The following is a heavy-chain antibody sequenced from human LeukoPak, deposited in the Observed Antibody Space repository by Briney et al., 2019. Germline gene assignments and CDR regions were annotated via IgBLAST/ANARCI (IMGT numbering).Heavy chain of an antibody. D-gene: IGHD6-19*01. CDR3: ARDAYSSGEY. V-gene: IGHV4-39*07. Sequence: SETLSLTCTVSGGSISSYYWGWIRQPPGKGLEWIGSIYYSGSTYYNPSLKSRVTISVDTSKNQFSLKLSSVTAADTAVYYCARDAYSSGEYWGQGTLVTVSS. CDR2: IYYSGST. J-gene: IGHJ4*02. CDR1: GGSISSYY.